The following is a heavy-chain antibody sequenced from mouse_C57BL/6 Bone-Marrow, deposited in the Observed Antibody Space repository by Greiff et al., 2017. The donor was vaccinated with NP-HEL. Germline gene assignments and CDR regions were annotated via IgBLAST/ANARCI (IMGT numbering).Heavy chain of an antibody. D-gene: IGHD1-1*01. Sequence: EVKLMESGGGLVKPGGSLKLSCAASGFTFSSYAMSWVRQTPEKRLEWVATISDGGSYTSYPDNVKSRFTISRDNAKNNLYLQMSHLKSEDTAMYYCARESPITTVVNWYFDVWGTGTTVTVSS. CDR1: GFTFSSYA. CDR2: ISDGGSYT. CDR3: ARESPITTVVNWYFDV. J-gene: IGHJ1*03. V-gene: IGHV5-4*01.